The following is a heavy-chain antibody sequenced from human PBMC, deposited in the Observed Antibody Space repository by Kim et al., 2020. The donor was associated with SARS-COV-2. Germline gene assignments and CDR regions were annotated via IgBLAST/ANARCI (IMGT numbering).Heavy chain of an antibody. CDR2: IIPIFGTA. D-gene: IGHD3-22*01. CDR1: GGTFSSYA. V-gene: IGHV1-69*13. Sequence: SVKVSCKASGGTFSSYAISWVRQAPGQGLEWMGGIIPIFGTANYAQKFQGRVTITADESTSTAYMELSSLRSEDTAVYYCARDRMGLGNYYDSSAGWYYFDYWGQGTLVTVSS. J-gene: IGHJ4*02. CDR3: ARDRMGLGNYYDSSAGWYYFDY.